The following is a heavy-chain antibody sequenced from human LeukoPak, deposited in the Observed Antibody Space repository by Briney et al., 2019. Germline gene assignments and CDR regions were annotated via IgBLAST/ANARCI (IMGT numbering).Heavy chain of an antibody. CDR1: GYTFTGYY. Sequence: ASVKVSCKASGYTFTGYYMHWVRQAPGQGLEWMGWINPNSGGTNYAQKFQGRVTMTRDTSISTAYMELSRLRSDDTAVYYCARDIVVVPAAIFRDYYMDVWGKGTTVTVSS. CDR3: ARDIVVVPAAIFRDYYMDV. CDR2: INPNSGGT. J-gene: IGHJ6*03. D-gene: IGHD2-2*01. V-gene: IGHV1-2*02.